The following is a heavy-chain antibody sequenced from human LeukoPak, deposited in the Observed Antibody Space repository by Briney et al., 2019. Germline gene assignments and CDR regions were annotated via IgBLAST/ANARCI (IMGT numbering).Heavy chain of an antibody. Sequence: GASVKVSCKASGYTFTSFGSSWVRQAPGQGLEWMGWISVYNGNTNHAQKLQDRVTMTTDTSTSTAYMELRSLRSDDTAVYYCARDLPNSSGWFDPWGQGTLVTVSS. D-gene: IGHD6-25*01. CDR2: ISVYNGNT. CDR1: GYTFTSFG. V-gene: IGHV1-18*01. CDR3: ARDLPNSSGWFDP. J-gene: IGHJ5*02.